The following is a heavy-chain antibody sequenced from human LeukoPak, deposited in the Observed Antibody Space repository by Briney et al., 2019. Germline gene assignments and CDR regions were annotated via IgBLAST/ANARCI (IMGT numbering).Heavy chain of an antibody. J-gene: IGHJ4*02. Sequence: PSETLSLTCAVSGGSIAIRNYYWAWIRQSPGRGLEWLGSVYSSGSTYYNPSLKSRVTISVDTSKNQFSLKLSSVTAADTAVYYCASCGYSYGEYFDYWGQGTLVTVSS. CDR3: ASCGYSYGEYFDY. V-gene: IGHV4-39*07. CDR1: GGSIAIRNYY. CDR2: VYSSGST. D-gene: IGHD5-18*01.